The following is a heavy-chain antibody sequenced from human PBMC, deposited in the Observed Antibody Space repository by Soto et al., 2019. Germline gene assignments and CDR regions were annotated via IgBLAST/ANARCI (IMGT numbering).Heavy chain of an antibody. CDR3: ARHIPYYYGSGSSIEPITNWFDP. J-gene: IGHJ5*02. D-gene: IGHD3-10*01. CDR1: GYSFTSYW. V-gene: IGHV5-51*01. Sequence: PGESLKISCKGSGYSFTSYWIGWVRQMPGKGLEWMGIIYPGDSDTRYSPSFQGQVTISADKSISTAYLQWSSLKASDTAMYYCARHIPYYYGSGSSIEPITNWFDPWSQGTLVTVSS. CDR2: IYPGDSDT.